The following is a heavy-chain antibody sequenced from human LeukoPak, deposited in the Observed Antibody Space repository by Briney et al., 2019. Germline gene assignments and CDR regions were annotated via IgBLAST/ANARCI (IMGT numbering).Heavy chain of an antibody. CDR2: IIPIFGTA. V-gene: IGHV1-69*13. CDR1: GGTFSSYA. CDR3: ARDQGLVLGDNYNWFDP. Sequence: SVKVSCKASGGTFSSYAISWVRQAPGQGLEWMGGIIPIFGTANYAQKFQGRVTITADESTSTAYMELSSLRSEDTAVYYCARDQGLVLGDNYNWFDPWGQGTLVTVSS. J-gene: IGHJ5*02. D-gene: IGHD3-10*01.